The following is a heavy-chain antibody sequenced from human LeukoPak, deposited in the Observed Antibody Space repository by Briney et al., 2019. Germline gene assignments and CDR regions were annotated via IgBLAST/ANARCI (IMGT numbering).Heavy chain of an antibody. Sequence: PGGSLRLSCAAFGFTFRNAWMRWVRQAPGEGLEWVGRFKSKTDGGTPDYAAPVKGRFTISRDDSKNTLYLQMNSLKTEDTAVYYCTGVSRSSWYDYWGQGTLVTVSS. CDR2: FKSKTDGGTP. J-gene: IGHJ4*02. CDR1: GFTFRNAW. V-gene: IGHV3-15*01. CDR3: TGVSRSSWYDY. D-gene: IGHD6-13*01.